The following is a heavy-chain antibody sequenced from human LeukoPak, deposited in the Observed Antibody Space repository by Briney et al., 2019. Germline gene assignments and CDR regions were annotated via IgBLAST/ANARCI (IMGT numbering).Heavy chain of an antibody. V-gene: IGHV3-74*01. CDR2: NSGDGRGI. Sequence: PGRTLRLSCAASGFTFSRYWMHWVRQAPGKGLVGVSRNSGDGRGITFADSVKGRFNISRDNAKNTLYLQMNSLRAEDTAIYYCARRGGLGYGDLDYWGQGALVTVSS. D-gene: IGHD4-17*01. CDR1: GFTFSRYW. CDR3: ARRGGLGYGDLDY. J-gene: IGHJ4*02.